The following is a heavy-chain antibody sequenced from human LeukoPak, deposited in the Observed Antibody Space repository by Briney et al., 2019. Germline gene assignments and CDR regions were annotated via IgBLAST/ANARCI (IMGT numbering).Heavy chain of an antibody. V-gene: IGHV3-21*01. D-gene: IGHD2-15*01. Sequence: GGSLRLSCAASGFTFSSYSMNWVRQAPGKGLEWVSSISSSSSYIYYADSVKGRFTISRDNAKNSLYLQMNSLRAEDTAVYYCARSGVVVAATYYYYGMDVWGQGTTVTVSS. CDR2: ISSSSSYI. CDR1: GFTFSSYS. J-gene: IGHJ6*02. CDR3: ARSGVVVAATYYYYGMDV.